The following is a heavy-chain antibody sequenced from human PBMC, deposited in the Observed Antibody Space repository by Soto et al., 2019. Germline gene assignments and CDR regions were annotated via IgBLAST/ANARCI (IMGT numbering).Heavy chain of an antibody. Sequence: SVKVSCKASGFTFTSSAVQWVRQARGQRLEWIGWIVVGSGNTNYAQKFQERVTITRDMSTSTAYMELSSLRSEDTAVYYCAAGYCSGGSCYATVYSMDVWGQGTTVTVSS. V-gene: IGHV1-58*01. J-gene: IGHJ6*02. CDR2: IVVGSGNT. CDR1: GFTFTSSA. CDR3: AAGYCSGGSCYATVYSMDV. D-gene: IGHD2-15*01.